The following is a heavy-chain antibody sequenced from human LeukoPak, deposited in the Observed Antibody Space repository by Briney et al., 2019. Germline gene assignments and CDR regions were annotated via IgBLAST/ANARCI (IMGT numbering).Heavy chain of an antibody. D-gene: IGHD5-18*01. Sequence: PGGSLRLSCAASGFTFSYYAIHWVRQAPGKGLEWVAFIRYDGTNKSYADSVKGRFTISRDNSKNTLYLQMNSLRAEDTAVYYCAKARTRGYSYGSFDYWGQGTLVTVSS. CDR3: AKARTRGYSYGSFDY. CDR1: GFTFSYYA. CDR2: IRYDGTNK. V-gene: IGHV3-30*02. J-gene: IGHJ4*02.